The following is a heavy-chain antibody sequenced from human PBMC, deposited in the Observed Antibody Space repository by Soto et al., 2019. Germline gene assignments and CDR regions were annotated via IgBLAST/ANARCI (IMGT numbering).Heavy chain of an antibody. V-gene: IGHV4-39*01. CDR3: VRGPFGVVIIFDY. J-gene: IGHJ4*02. CDR1: GGSISSSSYY. Sequence: SETLSLTCTVSGGSISSSSYYWGWIRQPPGKGLEWIGSIYYSGSTYYNPSLKSRVTISVDTSKNQFSLKLSSVTAADTAVYYCVRGPFGVVIIFDYWGQGTLVTVSS. CDR2: IYYSGST. D-gene: IGHD3-3*01.